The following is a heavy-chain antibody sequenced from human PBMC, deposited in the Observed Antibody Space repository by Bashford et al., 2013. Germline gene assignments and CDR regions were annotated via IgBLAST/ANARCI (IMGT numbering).Heavy chain of an antibody. CDR2: IYPGDSDT. V-gene: IGHV5-51*01. J-gene: IGHJ5*02. CDR1: GYRFTSYW. Sequence: GESLKISCKGSGYRFTSYWLAWVRQMPGKGLEWMGTIYPGDSDTQYSPSFQGQVTISADKSISTVYLQWSNLKASDTAMYYCVKRDYTLAVFDWFDPWGQGTLVTVSS. D-gene: IGHD2-2*02. CDR3: VKRDYTLAVFDWFDP.